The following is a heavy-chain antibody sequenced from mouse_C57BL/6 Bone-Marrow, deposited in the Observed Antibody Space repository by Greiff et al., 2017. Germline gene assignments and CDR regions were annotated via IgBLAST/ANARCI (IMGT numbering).Heavy chain of an antibody. Sequence: EVKVVESGGDLVKPGGSLKLSCAASGFTFSSYGMSWVRQTPDKRLEWVATISSGGSYTYYPDSVKGRFTISRDNAKNTLYLQMSSLKSEDTAMYYCARRYYGSSYAMDYWGQGTSVTVSS. CDR1: GFTFSSYG. CDR2: ISSGGSYT. V-gene: IGHV5-6*02. CDR3: ARRYYGSSYAMDY. J-gene: IGHJ4*01. D-gene: IGHD1-1*01.